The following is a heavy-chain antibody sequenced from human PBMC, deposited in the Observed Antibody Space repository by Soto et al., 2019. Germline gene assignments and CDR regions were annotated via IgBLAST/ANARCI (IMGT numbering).Heavy chain of an antibody. D-gene: IGHD6-25*01. CDR3: ERDLAAFLLDY. V-gene: IGHV3-48*03. CDR2: ISSSGSTI. Sequence: PGGSLRLSCAASGFTFSSYEMNWVRQAPGKGLEWVSYISSSGSTIYYADSVKGRFTISRDNAKNSLYLQMNSLRAEDTAVYYCERDLAAFLLDYWGQGTLVTVSS. J-gene: IGHJ4*02. CDR1: GFTFSSYE.